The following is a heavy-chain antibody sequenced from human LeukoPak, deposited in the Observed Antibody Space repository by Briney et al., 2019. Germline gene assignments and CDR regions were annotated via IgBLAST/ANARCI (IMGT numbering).Heavy chain of an antibody. J-gene: IGHJ4*02. Sequence: SETLSLTCAVSGGSISSGGYYWSWIRQPPGKGLEWIGYIYSSRSTTYNPSLKSRVTISVDTSKNQFSLKLSSVTAADTAVYYCARRYCSDGSCYSSLDFWGQGTLVTVSS. CDR1: GGSISSGGYY. CDR2: IYSSRST. D-gene: IGHD2-15*01. V-gene: IGHV4-61*08. CDR3: ARRYCSDGSCYSSLDF.